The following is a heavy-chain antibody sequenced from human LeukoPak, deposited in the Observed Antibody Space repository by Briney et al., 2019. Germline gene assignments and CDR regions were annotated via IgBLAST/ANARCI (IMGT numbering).Heavy chain of an antibody. V-gene: IGHV3-30*14. CDR3: ARARYSYVPHYYYYGMDV. D-gene: IGHD5-18*01. J-gene: IGHJ6*02. CDR2: ISYDGSNK. Sequence: GGSLRLSCAASGFTFSSYAMHGVRQAPGKGLEWVAVISYDGSNKYYADSVKGRFTISRDNSKNTLYLQMNSLRAEDTAVYYCARARYSYVPHYYYYGMDVWGQGTTVTVSS. CDR1: GFTFSSYA.